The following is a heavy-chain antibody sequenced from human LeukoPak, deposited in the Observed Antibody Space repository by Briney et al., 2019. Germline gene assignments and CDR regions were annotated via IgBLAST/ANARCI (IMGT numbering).Heavy chain of an antibody. CDR1: GGSISSYY. V-gene: IGHV4-59*01. J-gene: IGHJ4*02. CDR3: ARGKDYVPPYYFDY. Sequence: PSETLSLTCTVSGGSISSYYWSWIRQPPGKGLEWIGYIYYSGSTNYNPSLKSRVTISVDTSKNQFSLKLSSVTAADTAVYYCARGKDYVPPYYFDYWGQRTLVTVSS. D-gene: IGHD4-17*01. CDR2: IYYSGST.